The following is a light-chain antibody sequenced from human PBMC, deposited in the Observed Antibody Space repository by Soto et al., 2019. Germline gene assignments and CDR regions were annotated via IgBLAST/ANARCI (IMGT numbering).Light chain of an antibody. J-gene: IGKJ3*01. CDR1: QSVSTTS. Sequence: EIVLTQSPGTLSLSPGERVTLSCRASQSVSTTSLAWYQQKPGQAPRLLIYGASSRATGIPARFRGSGSGTDFTLTISRLEPEDFAVYYCQQYGSFPLTFGPGTKVEIK. CDR2: GAS. CDR3: QQYGSFPLT. V-gene: IGKV3-20*01.